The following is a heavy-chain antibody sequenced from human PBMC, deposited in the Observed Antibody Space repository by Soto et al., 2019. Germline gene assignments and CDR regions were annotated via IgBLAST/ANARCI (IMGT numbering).Heavy chain of an antibody. Sequence: QVQLQESGPGLVKPSQTLSLTCTVSGGSISSGGYYWSWIRQHPGKGLEWIGYIYYSGSTYYNPSLKSRVTISVDTSKNQFSLKPSSVTAADTAVYYCARDQSEVGVVIAHYYGMDVWGHGTTVTVSS. CDR2: IYYSGST. J-gene: IGHJ6*02. CDR1: GGSISSGGYY. V-gene: IGHV4-31*03. CDR3: ARDQSEVGVVIAHYYGMDV. D-gene: IGHD3-3*01.